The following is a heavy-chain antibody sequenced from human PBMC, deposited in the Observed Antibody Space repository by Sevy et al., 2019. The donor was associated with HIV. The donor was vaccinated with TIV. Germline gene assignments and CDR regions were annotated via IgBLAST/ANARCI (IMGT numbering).Heavy chain of an antibody. CDR1: GFTFSSYA. CDR2: ISGSGGST. Sequence: GGSLRLSCAASGFTFSSYAMSWVRQAPGKGLEWVSAISGSGGSTYYADSVKGRFTISRDNSKNTLYLQMNSLRAEDTAVYYSATSARFGELFNYMDVWGKGTTVTVSS. V-gene: IGHV3-23*01. CDR3: ATSARFGELFNYMDV. D-gene: IGHD3-10*01. J-gene: IGHJ6*03.